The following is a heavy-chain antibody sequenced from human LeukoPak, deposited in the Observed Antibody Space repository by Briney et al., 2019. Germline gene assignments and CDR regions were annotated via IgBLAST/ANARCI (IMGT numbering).Heavy chain of an antibody. J-gene: IGHJ4*02. Sequence: GESLRLSCAASGFTFSSYGMHWVRQAPGKGLEWVAVISYDGSNKYYADSVKGRFTISRDNSKNTLYLQMNSLRAEDTAVYYCAKVMAKAWIDYWGQGTLVTVSS. D-gene: IGHD5-24*01. V-gene: IGHV3-30*18. CDR1: GFTFSSYG. CDR3: AKVMAKAWIDY. CDR2: ISYDGSNK.